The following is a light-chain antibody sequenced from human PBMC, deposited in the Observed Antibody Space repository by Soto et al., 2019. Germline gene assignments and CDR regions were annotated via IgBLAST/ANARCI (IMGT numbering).Light chain of an antibody. Sequence: QSVLTQPPSASGSPGQSVTISCTGTSSDVGAYKYVSWYQQYPGKAPKLMFYGCSNRPSGVPDRFSGSKSGNTASLTVSGLQAEDEADYYCTSYVGSDIWVFGGGTKVTVL. CDR1: SSDVGAYKY. CDR2: GCS. CDR3: TSYVGSDIWV. V-gene: IGLV2-8*01. J-gene: IGLJ3*02.